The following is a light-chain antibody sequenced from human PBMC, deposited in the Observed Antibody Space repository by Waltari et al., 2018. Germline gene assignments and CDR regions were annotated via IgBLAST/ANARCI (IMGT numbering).Light chain of an antibody. CDR1: RTNIENNA. V-gene: IGLV1-36*01. CDR3: AAWDDSLNGRV. Sequence: QSVLTQPPSVSGAPRQRVTISCSGSRTNIENNAVSWYQQVPGKAPKLLIYHDDLLPSGVSDRFSASKSGTSASLAIRGLQSEDEADDYCAAWDDSLNGRVFGGGTKLTVL. CDR2: HDD. J-gene: IGLJ3*02.